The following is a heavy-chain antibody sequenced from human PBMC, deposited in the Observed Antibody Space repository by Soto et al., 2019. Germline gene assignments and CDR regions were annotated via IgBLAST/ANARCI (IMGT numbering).Heavy chain of an antibody. CDR1: GFTFTSHW. D-gene: IGHD3-10*01. CDR2: INGDGRSI. Sequence: EVQLVESGGGLVQPGGSLRLSCAASGFTFTSHWMHWVRQAPGKGPVWVSRINGDGRSIRYGDSVKGRFTISRDNAKNTLYRQMYRMEVEDTTEYFSARDIITVIGTTRCFDHWGQVTRVTVSS. J-gene: IGHJ5*02. CDR3: ARDIITVIGTTRCFDH. V-gene: IGHV3-74*01.